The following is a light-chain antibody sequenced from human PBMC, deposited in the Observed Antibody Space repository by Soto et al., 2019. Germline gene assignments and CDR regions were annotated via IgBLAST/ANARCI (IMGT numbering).Light chain of an antibody. J-gene: IGKJ1*01. V-gene: IGKV1-39*01. CDR2: AAS. CDR3: QQSYSTPRT. Sequence: DIQMTQSPSTLSAFVGDRVTITCRASQSIGSWLAWYQQKPGKAPKXLIYAASTLQSGVPSRFSGSGSGTAFTITISSLQPEDCATYYGQQSYSTPRTFGQGTKVDIK. CDR1: QSIGSW.